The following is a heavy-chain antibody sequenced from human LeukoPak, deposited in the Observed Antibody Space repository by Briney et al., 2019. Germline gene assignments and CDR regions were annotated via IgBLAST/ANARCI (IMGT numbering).Heavy chain of an antibody. J-gene: IGHJ4*02. CDR1: GGSFSGYY. CDR3: ARDYGDYPLDY. Sequence: SETLSLTCAVYGGSFSGYYWSWMRQPPGKGLEWIGEINHSGSTNYNPSLKSRVTISVDTSKNQFSLKLSSVTAADTAVYYCARDYGDYPLDYWGQGTLVTVSS. D-gene: IGHD4-17*01. V-gene: IGHV4-34*01. CDR2: INHSGST.